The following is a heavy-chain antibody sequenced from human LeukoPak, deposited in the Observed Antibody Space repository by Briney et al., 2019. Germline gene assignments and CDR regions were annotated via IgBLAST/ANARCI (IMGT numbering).Heavy chain of an antibody. CDR3: AHSPYYYDSDGVLHVFYFDY. CDR1: GFSLSTSGVG. Sequence: SGPTLVKPTQTLTLTCTFSGFSLSTSGVGVAWIRQPPGKALQWLAFICWDDDKRYSPSLKSRLTITKDTSKNQVVLTMANMDPVDTATYFCAHSPYYYDSDGVLHVFYFDYWGQGTLVAVSS. V-gene: IGHV2-5*02. J-gene: IGHJ4*02. CDR2: ICWDDDK. D-gene: IGHD3-22*01.